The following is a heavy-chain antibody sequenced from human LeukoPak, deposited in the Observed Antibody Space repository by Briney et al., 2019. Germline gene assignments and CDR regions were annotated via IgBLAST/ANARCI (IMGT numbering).Heavy chain of an antibody. CDR1: GFTFSSYA. CDR3: ARTVIGDY. V-gene: IGHV3-30-3*01. J-gene: IGHJ4*02. D-gene: IGHD2/OR15-2a*01. Sequence: PGGSLRLFCAASGFTFSSYAMHWVRQAPGKGLEWVAVISYDGSNKYYADSVKGRFTISRDNSKNTLYLQMNSLRAEDTAVYYCARTVIGDYWGQGTLVTVSS. CDR2: ISYDGSNK.